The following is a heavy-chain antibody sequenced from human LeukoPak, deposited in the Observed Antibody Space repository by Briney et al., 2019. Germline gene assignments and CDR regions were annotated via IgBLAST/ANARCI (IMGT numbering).Heavy chain of an antibody. Sequence: ASVKVSCKASGYTFTGYYMHWVRQAPGQGLEWMGWINPNSDGTNYAQKFQGRVTMTRDTSISTAYMELSRLRSDDTAVYYCATAYSSGWSAIDYWGQGTLVTVSS. D-gene: IGHD6-19*01. V-gene: IGHV1-2*02. CDR3: ATAYSSGWSAIDY. CDR2: INPNSDGT. CDR1: GYTFTGYY. J-gene: IGHJ4*02.